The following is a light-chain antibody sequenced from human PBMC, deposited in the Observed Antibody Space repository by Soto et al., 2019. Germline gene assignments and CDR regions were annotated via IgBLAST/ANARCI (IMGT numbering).Light chain of an antibody. CDR2: DVS. J-gene: IGLJ2*01. Sequence: QSALTQPASVSGSPGQSITISCTGASSDVGGYNYVSWYQQHPDKAPRLMIYDVSNRPSGVSNRFSGSKSGNTASLTISRLQAEDEADYYCSSYTSRSTVVEFGGGTKLTVL. V-gene: IGLV2-14*03. CDR1: SSDVGGYNY. CDR3: SSYTSRSTVVE.